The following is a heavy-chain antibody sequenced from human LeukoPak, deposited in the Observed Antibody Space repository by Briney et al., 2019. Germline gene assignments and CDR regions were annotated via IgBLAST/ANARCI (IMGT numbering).Heavy chain of an antibody. CDR1: GFTFSRFW. V-gene: IGHV3-7*04. CDR3: ARDGTYTDYDPDFDI. Sequence: SGGSLRLSCAASGFTFSRFWMSWVRQAPGKGLEWVANIKQDGSEKYYVDSVKGRFTISRDNAKNSLYLQMNSLRAGDTVVFYCARDGTYTDYDPDFDIWGQGTLVTVSS. D-gene: IGHD5-12*01. J-gene: IGHJ4*02. CDR2: IKQDGSEK.